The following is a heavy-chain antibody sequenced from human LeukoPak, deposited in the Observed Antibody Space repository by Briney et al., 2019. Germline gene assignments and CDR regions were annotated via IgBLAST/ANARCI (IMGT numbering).Heavy chain of an antibody. CDR3: ARTRAPSNGRVLYYMDV. J-gene: IGHJ6*03. D-gene: IGHD2-2*01. CDR1: GFTFSSYS. Sequence: PGGSLRLSCAASGFTFSSYSMNRVRQAPGKGLEWVSSIISSSSHIYYADSVKGRFTISRDNAKNSLYLQMNSLRAEDTAVYYCARTRAPSNGRVLYYMDVWGKGTTVTVSS. V-gene: IGHV3-21*01. CDR2: IISSSSHI.